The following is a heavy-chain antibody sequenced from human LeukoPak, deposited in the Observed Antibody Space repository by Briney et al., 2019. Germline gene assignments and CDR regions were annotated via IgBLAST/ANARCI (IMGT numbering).Heavy chain of an antibody. CDR3: ARENYYGSGSSPGEFGY. V-gene: IGHV3-11*01. J-gene: IGHJ4*02. CDR2: ISSSDSRI. Sequence: GGSLRLSCAASRFPFGDYDMSWIRQAPGKGLEWVSYISSSDSRIYYADSVKDRFTISRDNTKNSLYLQMHSLRVEDTAVYYCARENYYGSGSSPGEFGYWGQGTLVTVSS. CDR1: RFPFGDYD. D-gene: IGHD3-10*01.